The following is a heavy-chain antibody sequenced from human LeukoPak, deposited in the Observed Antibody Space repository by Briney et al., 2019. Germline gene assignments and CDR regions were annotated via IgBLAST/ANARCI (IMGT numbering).Heavy chain of an antibody. J-gene: IGHJ4*02. V-gene: IGHV4-39*01. CDR2: IYYSGST. CDR3: AGSARWPLYYFDY. CDR1: GGSISSSSYY. D-gene: IGHD6-6*01. Sequence: SETLSLTCTVSGGSISSSSYYWGWIRQPPGKGLEWIGSIYYSGSTYYNPSLKSRVTISVDTSKNQFSLKLSSVTAADTAVYYCAGSARWPLYYFDYWGQGTLVTVSS.